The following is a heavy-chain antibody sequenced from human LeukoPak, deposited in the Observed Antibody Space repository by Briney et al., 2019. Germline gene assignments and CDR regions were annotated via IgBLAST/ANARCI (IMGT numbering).Heavy chain of an antibody. CDR1: GYTFTSYY. Sequence: ASVKVSCKASGYTFTSYYMHWVRQAPGQGLEWMGIINPSGGSTSYAQKFQGRVTMTRDTSTSTVYMELSSLRSEDTAVYYCARSSRYYYGSGSYYSYYYGMDVWGQGTTVTVSS. V-gene: IGHV1-46*01. J-gene: IGHJ6*02. CDR2: INPSGGST. D-gene: IGHD3-10*01. CDR3: ARSSRYYYGSGSYYSYYYGMDV.